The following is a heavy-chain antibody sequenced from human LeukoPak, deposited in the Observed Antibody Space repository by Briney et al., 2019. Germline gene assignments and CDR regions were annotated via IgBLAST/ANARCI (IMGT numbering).Heavy chain of an antibody. J-gene: IGHJ4*02. Sequence: GGSPRLSCAASGFTFSSYGMHWVRQTPVKGLEWVAAISSRGSDQYYADSVKGRFTISRDNSKNTLYLQMNNLRAEDTAVYFCAKDNYYDTSAFVDHWGQGTLVTVSS. CDR3: AKDNYYDTSAFVDH. CDR2: ISSRGSDQ. CDR1: GFTFSSYG. V-gene: IGHV3-30*18. D-gene: IGHD3-22*01.